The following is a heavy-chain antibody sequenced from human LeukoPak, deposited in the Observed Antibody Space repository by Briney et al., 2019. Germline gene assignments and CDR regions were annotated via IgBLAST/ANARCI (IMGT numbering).Heavy chain of an antibody. CDR3: ARGYSKVPAY. J-gene: IGHJ4*02. D-gene: IGHD4-11*01. CDR2: INHSGST. CDR1: GGSFSGHY. V-gene: IGHV4-34*01. Sequence: PSETLSLTCAVYGGSFSGHYWSWIRQPPGKGLEWIGEINHSGSTNYNPSLKSRVTISVDTSKNQFSLKLSSVTAADTAVYYCARGYSKVPAYWGQGTLVTVSS.